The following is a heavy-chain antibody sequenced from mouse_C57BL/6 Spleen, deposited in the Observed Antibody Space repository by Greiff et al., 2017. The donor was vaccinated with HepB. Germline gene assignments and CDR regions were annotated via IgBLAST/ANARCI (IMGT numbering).Heavy chain of an antibody. D-gene: IGHD1-1*01. Sequence: QVQLQQPGAELVRPGSSVKLSCKASGYTFTSYWMHWVKQRPIQGLEWIGNIDPSDSETHYNQKFKDKATLTVDKSSSTAYMQLSSLTSEDSAVYYCARSGGSTHFDYWGQGTTLTVSS. V-gene: IGHV1-52*01. CDR1: GYTFTSYW. CDR2: IDPSDSET. J-gene: IGHJ2*01. CDR3: ARSGGSTHFDY.